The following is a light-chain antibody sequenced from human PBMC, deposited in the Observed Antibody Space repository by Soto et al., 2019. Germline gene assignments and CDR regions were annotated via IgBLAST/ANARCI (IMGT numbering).Light chain of an antibody. CDR1: SSDVGGYNY. CDR3: SSYTSRATLVV. J-gene: IGLJ2*01. V-gene: IGLV2-14*01. Sequence: QSALTQPASVSGSPGQSITISCTGTSSDVGGYNYVSWYQQHPGKAPKLMIYEVSNRPSGVSNRFSGSKSGNTASLTISGPQAEDEADYSCSSYTSRATLVVFGGGPKLTV. CDR2: EVS.